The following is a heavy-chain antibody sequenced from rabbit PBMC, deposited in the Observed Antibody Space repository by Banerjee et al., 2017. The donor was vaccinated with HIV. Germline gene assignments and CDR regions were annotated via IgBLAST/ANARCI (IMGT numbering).Heavy chain of an antibody. CDR3: ARISGDYNAFDP. CDR1: GFSFSSSDY. D-gene: IGHD1-1*01. J-gene: IGHJ2*01. CDR2: IYSGSSGST. V-gene: IGHV1S45*01. Sequence: QEQLEESGGDLVKPEGSLTLTCTASGFSFSSSDYMCWVRQAPGKGLEWIACIYSGSSGSTYYASWAKGRFTISRPSSTTVTLQLTSLTAADTATYFCARISGDYNAFDPWGQGTLVTVS.